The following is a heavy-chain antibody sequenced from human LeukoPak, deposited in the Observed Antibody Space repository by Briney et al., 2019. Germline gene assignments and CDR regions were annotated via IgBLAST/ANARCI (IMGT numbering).Heavy chain of an antibody. CDR1: GLIFNDYY. D-gene: IGHD2-15*01. J-gene: IGHJ6*02. V-gene: IGHV3-11*04. Sequence: GGSLRLSCAASGLIFNDYYMTWIRQAPGKGLEWVSYISSSGSTIYYADSVKGRFTISRDNAKNSLYLLMNSLRAEDTAVYYCARDPQVVAYYYYYGMDVWGQGTTVTVSS. CDR2: ISSSGSTI. CDR3: ARDPQVVAYYYYYGMDV.